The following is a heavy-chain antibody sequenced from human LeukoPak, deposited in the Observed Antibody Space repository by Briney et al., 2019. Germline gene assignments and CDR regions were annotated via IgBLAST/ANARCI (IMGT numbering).Heavy chain of an antibody. V-gene: IGHV4-4*08. J-gene: IGHJ5*02. CDR2: IKTSGTT. Sequence: SEPLSLTCTVSGGSISGYYWSWIRQPPGKGLEWIGYIKTSGTTTYTPFLRSRVTMSLDTSKNQIALKLSSMTAADTAMYYCARSTMVNTATGWFDPWGQGTLVTVSS. D-gene: IGHD4/OR15-4a*01. CDR3: ARSTMVNTATGWFDP. CDR1: GGSISGYY.